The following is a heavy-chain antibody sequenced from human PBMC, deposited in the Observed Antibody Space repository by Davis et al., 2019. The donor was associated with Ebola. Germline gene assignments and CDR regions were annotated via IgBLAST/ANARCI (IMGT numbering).Heavy chain of an antibody. D-gene: IGHD3-9*01. J-gene: IGHJ6*02. V-gene: IGHV4-59*01. CDR2: IYYSGST. CDR3: ARGPGILSPYYGMDV. CDR1: GGSISSYY. Sequence: MPSETLSLTCTVSGGSISSYYWSWIRQPPGKGLEWIGYIYYSGSTNYNPSLKSRVTLSVDTSKNQFSLKLSSVTAADTAVYYCARGPGILSPYYGMDVWGQGTTVTVSS.